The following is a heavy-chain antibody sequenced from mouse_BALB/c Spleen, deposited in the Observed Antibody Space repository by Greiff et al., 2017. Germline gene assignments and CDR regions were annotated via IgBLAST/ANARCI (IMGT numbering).Heavy chain of an antibody. CDR2: ISSGGST. CDR1: GFTFSSYA. Sequence: EVQLVESGGGLVKPGGSLKLSCAASGFTFSSYAMSWVRQTPEKRLEWVASISSGGSTYYPDSVKGRFTISRDNARNILYLQMSSLRSEDTAMYYCARDGNYGSWFAYWGQGTLVTVSA. J-gene: IGHJ3*01. V-gene: IGHV5-6-5*01. D-gene: IGHD2-1*01. CDR3: ARDGNYGSWFAY.